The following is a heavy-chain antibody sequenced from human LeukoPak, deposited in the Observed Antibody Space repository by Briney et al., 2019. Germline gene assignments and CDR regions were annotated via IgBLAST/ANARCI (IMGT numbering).Heavy chain of an antibody. D-gene: IGHD3-22*01. CDR2: ISYDGSNK. V-gene: IGHV3-30*18. CDR1: GFTFSSYG. J-gene: IGHJ3*02. Sequence: GRSLRLSCAASGFTFSSYGMHWVRQAPGKGLEWVAVISYDGSNKYYADSVKGRFTISRDNSKNTLYLQMNSLRAEDTAVYYCAKGKSRYDSSPVVVPTYAFDIWGQGTMVTVSS. CDR3: AKGKSRYDSSPVVVPTYAFDI.